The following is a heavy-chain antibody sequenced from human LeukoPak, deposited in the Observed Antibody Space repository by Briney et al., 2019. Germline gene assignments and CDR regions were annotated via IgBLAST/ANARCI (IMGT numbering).Heavy chain of an antibody. CDR1: GFTFSSYW. J-gene: IGHJ4*02. CDR2: IKQGGSEK. Sequence: PGGSLRLSCAASGFTFSSYWMSWVRQAPGKGLEWVANIKQGGSEKYYVDSVKGRFTISRDNAKNSLYLQMNSLRAEDTAVYYCARDLGSSSWYQRGGYFDYWGQGTLVTVSS. D-gene: IGHD6-13*01. CDR3: ARDLGSSSWYQRGGYFDY. V-gene: IGHV3-7*01.